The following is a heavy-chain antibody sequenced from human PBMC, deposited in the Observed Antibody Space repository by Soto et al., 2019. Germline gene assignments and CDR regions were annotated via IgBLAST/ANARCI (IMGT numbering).Heavy chain of an antibody. D-gene: IGHD3-10*01. CDR1: GYTFTSYG. CDR3: ARGAITMVRGVSVPYYYYGMDV. CDR2: ISAYNGNT. Sequence: ASVKVSCKASGYTFTSYGISWARQAPGQGLEWMGWISAYNGNTNYAQKLQGRVTMTTDTSTSTAYMELRSLRSDDTAVYYCARGAITMVRGVSVPYYYYGMDVWGQGTTVTVSS. V-gene: IGHV1-18*01. J-gene: IGHJ6*02.